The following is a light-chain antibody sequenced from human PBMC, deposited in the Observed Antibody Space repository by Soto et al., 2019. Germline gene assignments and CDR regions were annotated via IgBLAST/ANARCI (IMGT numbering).Light chain of an antibody. CDR3: CSYAVTYYV. CDR1: SSDVGGYNY. CDR2: DVS. Sequence: QSALTQPRSVSGSPGQSVTISCTGTSSDVGGYNYVSWYQQHPGKPPKLMIYDVSKWPSGVPDRFSGSKSGNTASLTISGLQAEDEADYYCCSYAVTYYVFGTGTKLTVL. V-gene: IGLV2-11*01. J-gene: IGLJ1*01.